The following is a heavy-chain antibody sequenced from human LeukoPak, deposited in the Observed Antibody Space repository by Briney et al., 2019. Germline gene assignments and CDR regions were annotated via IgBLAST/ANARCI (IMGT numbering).Heavy chain of an antibody. CDR2: ISGGGETT. J-gene: IGHJ4*02. Sequence: PGGSLRLSCAAPGFTFNNYAMNWVPQAPGKGLEWVSSISGGGETTYYADSAKGRFTISRDNSQNTLYLQMNSLRAEDTAVYYCARDYADYVGYFFFDYWGQGTLVTVSS. CDR1: GFTFNNYA. CDR3: ARDYADYVGYFFFDY. D-gene: IGHD4-17*01. V-gene: IGHV3-23*01.